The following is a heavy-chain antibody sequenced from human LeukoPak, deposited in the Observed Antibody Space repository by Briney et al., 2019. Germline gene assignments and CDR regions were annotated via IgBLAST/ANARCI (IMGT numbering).Heavy chain of an antibody. J-gene: IGHJ4*02. CDR1: GGTFGSYA. Sequence: ASVKVSCKASGGTFGSYAISWVRQAPGQGLEWMGWINPNSGGTNYAQKFQGRVTMTRDTSTSTAYMELSRLRSDDTAVYYCARVQIRYGYWLAYWGQGTLVTVSS. V-gene: IGHV1-2*02. CDR2: INPNSGGT. CDR3: ARVQIRYGYWLAY. D-gene: IGHD2-15*01.